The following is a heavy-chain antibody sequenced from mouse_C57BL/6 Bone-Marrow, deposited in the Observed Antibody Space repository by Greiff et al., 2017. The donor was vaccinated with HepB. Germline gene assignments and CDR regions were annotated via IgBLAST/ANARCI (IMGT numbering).Heavy chain of an antibody. CDR2: IYPGDGDT. Sequence: VQLQQSGAELVKPGASVKISCKASGYAFSSYWMNWVKQRPGKGLEWIGQIYPGDGDTNYNGKFKGKATLTADKSSSTAYMQLSSLTSEDSAVDFWVREGGDYDGSSSSFDYWGQGTTLTVSS. D-gene: IGHD1-1*01. CDR1: GYAFSSYW. J-gene: IGHJ2*01. CDR3: VREGGDYDGSSSSFDY. V-gene: IGHV1-80*01.